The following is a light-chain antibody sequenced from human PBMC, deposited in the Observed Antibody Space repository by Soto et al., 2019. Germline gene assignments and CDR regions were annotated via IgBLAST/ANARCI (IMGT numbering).Light chain of an antibody. J-gene: IGLJ2*01. V-gene: IGLV2-8*01. CDR3: SSYAGSNKV. CDR2: EVS. Sequence: QSVLTQPPSASGSPGQSVTISCTGTSSDVGGYNYVSWYQQCPGKAPKLMIYEVSKRPSGVPDRFSGSKSGNTASLTVSGLQAEDEADYYCSSYAGSNKVFGGGTKVTVL. CDR1: SSDVGGYNY.